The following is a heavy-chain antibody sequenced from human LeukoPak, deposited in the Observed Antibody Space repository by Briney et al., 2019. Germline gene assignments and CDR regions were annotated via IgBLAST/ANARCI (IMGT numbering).Heavy chain of an antibody. J-gene: IGHJ4*02. CDR3: ARGGHQRGGPFGY. CDR2: ITSDGSDT. Sequence: GGSLRLSCAASGFTFSSYWMHWVRQAPGKGLVWVSRITSDGSDTSYADSVKARFLISRDNGKNTLYLQMNSLRAEDTAVYYCARGGHQRGGPFGYWGQGTLVTVSS. V-gene: IGHV3-74*01. D-gene: IGHD2-15*01. CDR1: GFTFSSYW.